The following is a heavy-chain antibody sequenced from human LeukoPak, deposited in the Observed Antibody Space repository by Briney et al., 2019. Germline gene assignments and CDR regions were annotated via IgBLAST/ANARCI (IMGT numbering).Heavy chain of an antibody. V-gene: IGHV3-7*01. Sequence: GALGLSCAASGFTFSSYWMSWVRQAPGKGLEWVANIKQDGSEKYYVDSVKGRFTISRDNAKNSLYLQMNSLRAEDTAVYYCARVRRGTNPLSDYWGQGTLVTVSS. J-gene: IGHJ4*02. CDR2: IKQDGSEK. CDR1: GFTFSSYW. CDR3: ARVRRGTNPLSDY. D-gene: IGHD2-15*01.